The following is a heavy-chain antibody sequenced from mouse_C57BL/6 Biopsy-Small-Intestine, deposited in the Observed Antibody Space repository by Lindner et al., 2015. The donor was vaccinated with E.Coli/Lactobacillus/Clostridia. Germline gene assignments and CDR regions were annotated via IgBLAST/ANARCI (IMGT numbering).Heavy chain of an antibody. CDR3: ARSKRDYFDY. V-gene: IGHV1-63*01. Sequence: VQLQESGAELVRPGTSVKMSCKASGYTFTNYWIGWAKQRPGHGPEWIGDIYPGGGYTNYNEKFKGKATLTADKSSSTAYMQFSSLTSEDSAIYYCARSKRDYFDYWGQGTTLTVSS. CDR2: IYPGGGYT. J-gene: IGHJ2*01. CDR1: GYTFTNYW.